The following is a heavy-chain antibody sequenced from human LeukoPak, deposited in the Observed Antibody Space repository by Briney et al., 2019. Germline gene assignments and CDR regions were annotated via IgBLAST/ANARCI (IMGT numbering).Heavy chain of an antibody. V-gene: IGHV3-30*18. D-gene: IGHD5-24*01. CDR3: AKDARSSYSYTYGSFDY. CDR2: MSYDGNNE. J-gene: IGHJ4*02. Sequence: GGSLRLSCAATGFTFSHYGIHWVRQAPGKGLEWVAVMSYDGNNERYADSVKGRFSVSRNNSMNTLDLQMNSLRPEDTGIYYCAKDARSSYSYTYGSFDYWGRGTLVTVSS. CDR1: GFTFSHYG.